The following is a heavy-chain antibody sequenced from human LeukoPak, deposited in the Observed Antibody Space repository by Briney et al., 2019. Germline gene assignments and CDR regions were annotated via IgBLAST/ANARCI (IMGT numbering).Heavy chain of an antibody. CDR1: GYTFTSNS. CDR3: ARARNVWFGELRDAFDI. Sequence: ASVKVSCKTSGYTFTSNSMHWVRQAPGQRLEWMGWINADTGSRKYSENFQGRVTMTTDTSTSTAYMELRSLRSDDTAVYYCARARNVWFGELRDAFDIWGQGTMVTASP. CDR2: INADTGSR. D-gene: IGHD3-10*01. J-gene: IGHJ3*02. V-gene: IGHV1-3*01.